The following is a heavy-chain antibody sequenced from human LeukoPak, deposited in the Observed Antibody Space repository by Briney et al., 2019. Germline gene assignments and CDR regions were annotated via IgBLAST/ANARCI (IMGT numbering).Heavy chain of an antibody. CDR2: IYSGGST. Sequence: PGGSLRLSCAASGFTVSSNYMSWVRQAPGKGLEWVSVIYSGGSTYYADSVKGRFTISRDNSKNTLYLQMNSLRAEDTAVYYCARHGIAVAGRNYYYYYMDVWGKGTTVTVSS. CDR1: GFTVSSNY. J-gene: IGHJ6*03. D-gene: IGHD6-19*01. CDR3: ARHGIAVAGRNYYYYYMDV. V-gene: IGHV3-53*01.